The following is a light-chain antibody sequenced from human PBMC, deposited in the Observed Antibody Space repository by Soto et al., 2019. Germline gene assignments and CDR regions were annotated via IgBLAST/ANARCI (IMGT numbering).Light chain of an antibody. CDR3: QQYDNVPIT. Sequence: DIQMTQSPSSLSASVGDRVTITCQARQDISKYLNWYQQKPGKAPKLLIYDASNLEAGVPSRFSGSGSETDFTVTISSLQPEDIATYYCQQYDNVPITFGQGTRLEIK. CDR2: DAS. V-gene: IGKV1-33*01. J-gene: IGKJ5*01. CDR1: QDISKY.